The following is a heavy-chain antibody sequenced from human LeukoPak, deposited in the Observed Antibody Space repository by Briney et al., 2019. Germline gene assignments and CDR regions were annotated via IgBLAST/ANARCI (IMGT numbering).Heavy chain of an antibody. CDR2: MKPNSGNT. D-gene: IGHD6-25*01. CDR3: ARKGRRYNWFDP. V-gene: IGHV1-8*03. Sequence: ASVKVSCKASGYTFTSYDINWVRQATGQGLEWMGWMKPNSGNTGYAQKFQGRVTITRNTSISTAYMELSSLRSEDTAVYYCARKGRRYNWFDPWGQGTLVTVSS. J-gene: IGHJ5*02. CDR1: GYTFTSYD.